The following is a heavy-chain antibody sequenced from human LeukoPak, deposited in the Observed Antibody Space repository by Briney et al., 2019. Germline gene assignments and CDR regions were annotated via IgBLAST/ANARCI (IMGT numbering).Heavy chain of an antibody. CDR3: AKAYCSSTSCPHNY. CDR2: XSGSGGST. J-gene: IGHJ4*02. Sequence: GGSLRLSCAASGFTFSSYAMSWVRQAPGKGLXXXXXXSGSGGSTYYADSVKGRFTISRDNSKNTLYLQMNSLRAEDTAVYYCAKAYCSSTSCPHNYWGQGTLVTVSS. CDR1: GFTFSSYA. V-gene: IGHV3-23*01. D-gene: IGHD2-2*01.